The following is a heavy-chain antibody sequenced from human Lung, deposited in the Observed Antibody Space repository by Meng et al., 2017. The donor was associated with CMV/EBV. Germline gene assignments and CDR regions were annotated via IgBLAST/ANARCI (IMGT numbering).Heavy chain of an antibody. CDR2: ISHAGTT. J-gene: IGHJ4*02. CDR3: AKVSSVSSSSL. Sequence: SETLSLTSRVYGGSIIGYFWSWIRQPPGKGLEWIGEISHAGTTNYNPSLKSRVSLSLDMSKHQFSLNLSSLTAADTAVYYCAKVSSVSSSSLWGQGTLVTVSS. V-gene: IGHV4-34*01. CDR1: GGSIIGYF. D-gene: IGHD6-6*01.